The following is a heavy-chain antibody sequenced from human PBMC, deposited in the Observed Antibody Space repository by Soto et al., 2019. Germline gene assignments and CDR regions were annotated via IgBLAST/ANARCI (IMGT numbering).Heavy chain of an antibody. D-gene: IGHD4-17*01. V-gene: IGHV3-64D*08. CDR3: VKDSYEYGDPFEYYYGMDV. Sequence: GGSLRLSCSASGFTFSSYAMHWVRQAPGKGLEYVSAISSNGGSTYYADSVKGRFTISRDNSKNTLYLQMSSLRAEDTAVYYCVKDSYEYGDPFEYYYGMDVWGQGTTVTVSS. CDR1: GFTFSSYA. CDR2: ISSNGGST. J-gene: IGHJ6*02.